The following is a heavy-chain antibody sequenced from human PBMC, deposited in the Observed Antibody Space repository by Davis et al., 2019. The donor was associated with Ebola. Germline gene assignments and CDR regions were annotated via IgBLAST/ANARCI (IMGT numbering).Heavy chain of an antibody. CDR2: INGDGNTI. V-gene: IGHV3-74*01. CDR1: GSTFSSYW. D-gene: IGHD3-3*01. CDR3: ARFLEWLLFRVDAFDI. J-gene: IGHJ3*02. Sequence: HTGGSLRLSCAASGSTFSSYWMHWVRQAPGKGLVWVSRINGDGNTIGYADSVKGRFTISRDNSKNTLYLQMSSLRAEDTAVYYCARFLEWLLFRVDAFDIWGQGTMVTVSS.